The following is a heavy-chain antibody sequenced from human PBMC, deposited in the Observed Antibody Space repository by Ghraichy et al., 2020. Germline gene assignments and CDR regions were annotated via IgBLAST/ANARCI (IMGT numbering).Heavy chain of an antibody. CDR2: IYYSGST. Sequence: SETLSLTCTVSGASINSGTDRWGWIRQPPGKGLEWIGSIYYSGSTYYNPSLESRVTISVDTSNNHFSLRLSSVTAADTAVYYCARHGALEWLLFDWGQGTLVTVSS. D-gene: IGHD3-3*01. CDR1: GASINSGTDR. V-gene: IGHV4-39*01. J-gene: IGHJ4*02. CDR3: ARHGALEWLLFD.